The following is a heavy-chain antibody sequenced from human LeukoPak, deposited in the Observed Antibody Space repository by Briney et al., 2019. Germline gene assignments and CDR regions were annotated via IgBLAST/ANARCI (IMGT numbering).Heavy chain of an antibody. Sequence: GEPLNISWKASGSRFTSYGIGWAGKMPGKGLEWMRIIYPGDSDTRYSPSFQGQVTISADKSISTAYLQWSSLKASDTAMYYCARHNNGRPDYWGQGTLVTVSS. V-gene: IGHV5-51*01. CDR3: ARHNNGRPDY. CDR2: IYPGDSDT. CDR1: GSRFTSYG. D-gene: IGHD1/OR15-1a*01. J-gene: IGHJ4*02.